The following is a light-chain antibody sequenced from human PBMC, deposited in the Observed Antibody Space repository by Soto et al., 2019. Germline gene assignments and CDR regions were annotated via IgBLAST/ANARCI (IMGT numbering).Light chain of an antibody. CDR1: SSDVGNYNY. V-gene: IGLV2-8*01. J-gene: IGLJ2*01. Sequence: QSALTKPPSASGSPGQSVTISCTGTSSDVGNYNYVSWYQQYPGKAPKLMIYEVNKRPSGVHDRFSGSKSGNTASLTVSGLQAEDEADYYCTAYAAGKNVVFGGGTKLTVL. CDR3: TAYAAGKNVV. CDR2: EVN.